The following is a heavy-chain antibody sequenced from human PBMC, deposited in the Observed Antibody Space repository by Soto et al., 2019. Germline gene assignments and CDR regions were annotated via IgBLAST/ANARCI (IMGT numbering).Heavy chain of an antibody. CDR1: GYTFTSYG. CDR3: AREQPIVGATTTFDY. J-gene: IGHJ4*02. V-gene: IGHV1-18*01. CDR2: ISAYNGNT. Sequence: ASVKVSCKASGYTFTSYGISWVRQAPGQGLEWMGWISAYNGNTNYAQKLQGRVTMTTDTSTSTAYMELRSLRSDDTAVYYCAREQPIVGATTTFDYWGQGTLVTVSS. D-gene: IGHD1-26*01.